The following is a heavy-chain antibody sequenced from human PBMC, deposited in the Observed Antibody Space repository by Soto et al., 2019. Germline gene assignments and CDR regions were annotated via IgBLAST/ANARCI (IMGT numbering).Heavy chain of an antibody. CDR1: GGTFSSYT. D-gene: IGHD6-19*01. V-gene: IGHV1-69*02. CDR2: IIPILGIA. CDR3: ARVETSRGPAYYYYGMDV. Sequence: GASVKVSCKASGGTFSSYTISWVRQAPGQGLEWMGRIIPILGIANYAQKFQGRVTITADKSTSTAYMELSSLRSEDTAVYYCARVETSRGPAYYYYGMDVWGQGTTVTVSS. J-gene: IGHJ6*02.